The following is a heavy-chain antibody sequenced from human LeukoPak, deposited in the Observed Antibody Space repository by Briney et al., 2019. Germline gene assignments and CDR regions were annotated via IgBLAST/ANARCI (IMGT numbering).Heavy chain of an antibody. CDR1: GGSISSGSYY. Sequence: KASETLSLTCTVSGGSISSGSYYWSWIRQPAGKGLECIGRIYTSGSTNYNPSLKSRVTISVDTSKNQFSLKLSSVTAADTAVYYCARDRSSGYYSDAFDIWGQGTMVTVSS. CDR2: IYTSGST. J-gene: IGHJ3*02. V-gene: IGHV4-61*02. CDR3: ARDRSSGYYSDAFDI. D-gene: IGHD3-22*01.